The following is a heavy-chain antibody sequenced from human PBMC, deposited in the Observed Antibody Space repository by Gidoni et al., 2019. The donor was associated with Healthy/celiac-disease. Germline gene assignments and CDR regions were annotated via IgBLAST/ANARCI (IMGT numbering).Heavy chain of an antibody. Sequence: QVQLQESGPGLVKPSETLSLTCTVSGGSIGSYYWSWIRQPPGKGLEWIGYIYYSGSTNYNPSLKSRVTISVDTSKNQFSLKLSSVTAADTAVYYCASGGGYCSGGSCRTFDYWGQGTLVTVSS. D-gene: IGHD2-15*01. CDR3: ASGGGYCSGGSCRTFDY. CDR2: IYYSGST. V-gene: IGHV4-59*01. J-gene: IGHJ4*02. CDR1: GGSIGSYY.